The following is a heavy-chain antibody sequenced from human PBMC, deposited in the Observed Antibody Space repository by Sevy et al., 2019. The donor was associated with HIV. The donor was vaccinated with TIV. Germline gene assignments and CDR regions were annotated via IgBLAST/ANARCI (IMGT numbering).Heavy chain of an antibody. CDR2: ISGSGCST. Sequence: GGSLRLSCAASGFSFSSYAMSWVRQTPGKGLQWVSVISGSGCSTYYADSVKGRLTIFRDNSRNKGYLQMNSLRAEDTAVYYCARRPDLGVVILTGVLDVWGQGTTVTVSS. D-gene: IGHD3-3*01. J-gene: IGHJ6*02. CDR3: ARRPDLGVVILTGVLDV. V-gene: IGHV3-23*01. CDR1: GFSFSSYA.